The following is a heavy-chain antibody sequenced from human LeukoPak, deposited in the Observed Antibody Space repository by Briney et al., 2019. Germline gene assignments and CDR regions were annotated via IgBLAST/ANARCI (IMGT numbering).Heavy chain of an antibody. CDR3: ARQIFGVAQRFDF. V-gene: IGHV4-38-2*01. CDR2: IYHTGTT. J-gene: IGHJ4*02. CDR1: GYSISSGYY. Sequence: PSETLSLTCAVSGYSISSGYYWGWIRQPPGKGLEWIGSIYHTGTTYYNPSLKSRVTISLDTSKNQFSLKLSSVIAAATAVYYCARQIFGVAQRFDFWGQGTLVTVSS. D-gene: IGHD3-3*01.